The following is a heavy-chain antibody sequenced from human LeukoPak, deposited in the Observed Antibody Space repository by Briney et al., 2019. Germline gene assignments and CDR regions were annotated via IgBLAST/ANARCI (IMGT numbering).Heavy chain of an antibody. CDR2: ISSSSSYI. CDR3: ASLLGPSQDGMDV. J-gene: IGHJ6*02. V-gene: IGHV3-21*01. Sequence: PGGSLRLSCAASGFTFSSYSMNWVRQAPGKGLEWVSSISSSSSYIYYADSVKGRFTISRDNAKNSLYLQMNSLRAEDTAVYYCASLLGPSQDGMDVWGQGTTVTVSS. CDR1: GFTFSSYS.